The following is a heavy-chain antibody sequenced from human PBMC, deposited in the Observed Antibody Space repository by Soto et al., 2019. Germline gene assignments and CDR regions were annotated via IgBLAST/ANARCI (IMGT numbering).Heavy chain of an antibody. J-gene: IGHJ6*02. Sequence: QVQLVQSGAEVKKPGSSVKVSCKASGGTFSSYAISWVRQAPGQGLEWMGGILPIFGTANYAQKFQGSATLTAAESPSPASMELPTLRSAHTAVYSCARPMGVTGPYPHYYGMDVWGQGTTVTVSS. CDR2: ILPIFGTA. D-gene: IGHD1-20*01. V-gene: IGHV1-69*12. CDR1: GGTFSSYA. CDR3: ARPMGVTGPYPHYYGMDV.